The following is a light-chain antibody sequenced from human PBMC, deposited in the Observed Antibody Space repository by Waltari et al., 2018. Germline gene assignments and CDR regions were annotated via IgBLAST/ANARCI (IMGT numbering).Light chain of an antibody. Sequence: DIQLTQSPSSVSASVGDRVTITCQASQGISTWLAWYQQKPGKAPNLLIYSASTFQTGVPSRFSGSGSGTDFTLTISSLQPEDFATYYCQQVNSLPRTFGGGTKVEIK. CDR1: QGISTW. CDR3: QQVNSLPRT. J-gene: IGKJ4*01. V-gene: IGKV1-12*01. CDR2: SAS.